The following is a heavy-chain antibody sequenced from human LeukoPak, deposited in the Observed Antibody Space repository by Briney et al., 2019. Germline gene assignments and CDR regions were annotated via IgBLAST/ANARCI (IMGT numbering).Heavy chain of an antibody. V-gene: IGHV3-23*01. D-gene: IGHD3-16*02. J-gene: IGHJ4*02. Sequence: GGSLRLSCAASGFTFSDYYMSWIRQAPGKGLEWVSAISGSGGSTYYADSVKGRFTISRDNSKNTLYLQMNSLRAEDTAVYYCAKDDGYAYVWGSYRLFHHFDYWGQGTLVTVSS. CDR3: AKDDGYAYVWGSYRLFHHFDY. CDR2: ISGSGGST. CDR1: GFTFSDYY.